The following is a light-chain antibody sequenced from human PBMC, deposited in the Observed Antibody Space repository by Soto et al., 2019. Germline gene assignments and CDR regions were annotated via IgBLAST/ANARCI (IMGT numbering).Light chain of an antibody. CDR2: GAS. CDR1: QSVSSNL. CDR3: RQYGTLLVFP. Sequence: ETVLTQSPGTLSLSPGERATLSCRASQSVSSNLLAWYQEKPGQAPRLLLFGASRSATGIPDRFSGSGSGTDSSLTITRLEPEDFAVYYCRQYGTLLVFPVGGGTKVEIK. V-gene: IGKV3-20*01. J-gene: IGKJ4*01.